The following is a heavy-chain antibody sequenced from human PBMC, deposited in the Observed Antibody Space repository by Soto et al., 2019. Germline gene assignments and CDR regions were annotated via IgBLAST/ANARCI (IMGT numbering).Heavy chain of an antibody. CDR2: ISGRGTTT. Sequence: GGSLRLSYEASGFGFGSSSMNWVRQAPGKGLERVSFISGRGTTTYYADSVKGRFTVSRDNAKNSLSLEVNSLRDEDTAVYYCARLGYCSSATCKYYFYYYGMDVWGQGTTVTVSS. J-gene: IGHJ6*02. D-gene: IGHD2-2*01. CDR1: GFGFGSSS. CDR3: ARLGYCSSATCKYYFYYYGMDV. V-gene: IGHV3-48*02.